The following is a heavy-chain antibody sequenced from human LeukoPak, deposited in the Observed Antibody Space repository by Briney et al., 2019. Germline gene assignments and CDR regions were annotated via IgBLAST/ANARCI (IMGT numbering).Heavy chain of an antibody. CDR1: GDSISSFH. J-gene: IGHJ5*02. D-gene: IGHD1-1*01. Sequence: SETLSLTCTVSGDSISSFHWSWIRQPPGKGLEWIGYIYYSENTNYNPSLKSRVTISLDTSKNHFSLELSSVTAADTAVYYCARTTDLDRGWFDPWGQGTLVSVSS. CDR3: ARTTDLDRGWFDP. CDR2: IYYSENT. V-gene: IGHV4-59*01.